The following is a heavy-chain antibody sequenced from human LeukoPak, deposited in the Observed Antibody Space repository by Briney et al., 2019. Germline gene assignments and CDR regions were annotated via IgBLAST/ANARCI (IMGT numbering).Heavy chain of an antibody. J-gene: IGHJ3*02. V-gene: IGHV3-23*01. CDR1: GFTFSKFP. CDR2: VSAGGDVT. D-gene: IGHD1-1*01. Sequence: GGSLRLSGAASGFTFSKFPMVWVRQAPGRGLEWVSAVSAGGDVTFYAASLRGRFTISRDNSKSTLYLQMNGLRAEDTAIFYCAKSLFTSATGTGRAFHIWGQGTRVTVSS. CDR3: AKSLFTSATGTGRAFHI.